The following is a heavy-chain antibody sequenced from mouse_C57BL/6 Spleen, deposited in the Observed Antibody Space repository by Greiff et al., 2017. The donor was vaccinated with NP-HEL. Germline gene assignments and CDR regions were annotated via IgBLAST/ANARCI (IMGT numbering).Heavy chain of an antibody. CDR1: GYTFTSYW. CDR2: IDPSDSYT. CDR3: ARYYYGSSYRWFAY. V-gene: IGHV1-59*01. J-gene: IGHJ3*01. D-gene: IGHD1-1*01. Sequence: QVQLQQPGAELVRPGTSVKLSCKASGYTFTSYWMHWVTQRPGQGLEWIGVIDPSDSYTNYNQKFKGKATLTVDTSSSTAYLQLSSLTSEDSAVYYCARYYYGSSYRWFAYWGQGTLVTVSA.